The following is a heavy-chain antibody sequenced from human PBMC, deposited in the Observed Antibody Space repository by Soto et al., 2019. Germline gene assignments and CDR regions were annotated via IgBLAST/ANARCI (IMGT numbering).Heavy chain of an antibody. D-gene: IGHD1-20*01. Sequence: QIQLVQSGTEVKKPGASVKVSCKASGYTFTSFGFSWVRQAPGKGLEWLGWISGSDGNTNYAQKFQGRVTLTTVTMTTDTSTSTAYMELRSLRSDDTAVYYCARSSRITGLDYWGQGTLVTVSS. J-gene: IGHJ4*02. CDR3: ARSSRITGLDY. CDR1: GYTFTSFG. V-gene: IGHV1-18*01. CDR2: ISGSDGNT.